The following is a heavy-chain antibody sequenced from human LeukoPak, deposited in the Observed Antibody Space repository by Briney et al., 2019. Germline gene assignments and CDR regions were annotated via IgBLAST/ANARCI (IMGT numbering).Heavy chain of an antibody. CDR2: ISGYNGNT. Sequence: ASVKVSCKASGYTFTRFGISWARQAPGLGLEWMGWISGYNGNTIYVQKFQGRVTMTTDTSTNTAYMEVRSLRSDDTAVYYCARAGHRRYYYDNGYDYWGQGTLVTVSS. D-gene: IGHD3-22*01. CDR1: GYTFTRFG. CDR3: ARAGHRRYYYDNGYDY. J-gene: IGHJ4*02. V-gene: IGHV1-18*01.